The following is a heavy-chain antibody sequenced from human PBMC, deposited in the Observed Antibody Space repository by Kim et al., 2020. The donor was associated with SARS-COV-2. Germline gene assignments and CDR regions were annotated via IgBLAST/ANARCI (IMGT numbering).Heavy chain of an antibody. CDR2: IWYDGSNK. J-gene: IGHJ6*02. CDR3: ARDSYDFWSGYLTPNYGMDV. CDR1: GFTFSSYG. D-gene: IGHD3-3*01. Sequence: GGSLRLSCAASGFTFSSYGMHWVRQAPGKGLEWVAVIWYDGSNKYYADSVKGRFTISRDNSKNTLYLQMNSPRAEDTAVYYCARDSYDFWSGYLTPNYGMDVWGQGTTVTVSS. V-gene: IGHV3-33*01.